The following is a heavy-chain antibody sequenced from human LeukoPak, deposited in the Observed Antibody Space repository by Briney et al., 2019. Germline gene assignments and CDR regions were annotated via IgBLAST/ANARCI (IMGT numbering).Heavy chain of an antibody. J-gene: IGHJ4*02. V-gene: IGHV1-2*02. CDR1: GYTFSGYY. CDR3: ARVGSSGWYVHPTLDY. D-gene: IGHD6-19*01. Sequence: RASVKVSCEASGYTFSGYYIHWVRQAPGQGLEWMAWINPSNGDTNYAQKFQGRVNMTRDTSISTAYMELTRLISDDTAVYYCARVGSSGWYVHPTLDYWGQGTLVTVSS. CDR2: INPSNGDT.